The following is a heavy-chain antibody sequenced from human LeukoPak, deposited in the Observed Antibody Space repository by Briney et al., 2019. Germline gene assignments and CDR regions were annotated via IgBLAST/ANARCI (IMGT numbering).Heavy chain of an antibody. J-gene: IGHJ1*01. CDR2: INPNSGGT. CDR3: AREATVNSYFQH. V-gene: IGHV1-2*02. D-gene: IGHD4-17*01. Sequence: ASVKVSCKSSGFTFTDECIHWVRQAPGQGLEWMGWINPNSGGTNYAQKFQGRVTMTRDTSISTAYMELSRLRSDDTAVYYCAREATVNSYFQHWGQGTLVTVSS. CDR1: GFTFTDEC.